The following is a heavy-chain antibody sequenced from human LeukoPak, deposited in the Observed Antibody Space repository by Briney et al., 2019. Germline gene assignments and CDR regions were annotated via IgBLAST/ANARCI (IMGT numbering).Heavy chain of an antibody. D-gene: IGHD5-18*01. V-gene: IGHV3-33*08. CDR3: ARGHVRGYSYGFGY. J-gene: IGHJ4*02. CDR1: GFMFRSYG. Sequence: GRSLRLSCAVSGFMFRSYGMHWVRQAPGKGLEWVAVIWYDGSNKYYTDSVKGRFTISRDNSNNTLYLQMNSLGVEDTAVYYCARGHVRGYSYGFGYWGQGSLVTVSS. CDR2: IWYDGSNK.